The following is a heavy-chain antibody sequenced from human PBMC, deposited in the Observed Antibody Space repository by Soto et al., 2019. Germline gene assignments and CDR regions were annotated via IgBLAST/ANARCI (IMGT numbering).Heavy chain of an antibody. Sequence: QVQLEQSGAEVKKPGSSVKVSCKASGGTLSDHGVSWLRQAPGQGLEWVGGTIPVFDTAKYAQKFQGRVTIAADKSTNIAYMELSSLSSEDTDFYYCARGVYGSGNYYTGPSAFDIWGQGTMVIVSS. CDR1: GGTLSDHG. CDR2: TIPVFDTA. D-gene: IGHD3-10*01. J-gene: IGHJ3*02. CDR3: ARGVYGSGNYYTGPSAFDI. V-gene: IGHV1-69*06.